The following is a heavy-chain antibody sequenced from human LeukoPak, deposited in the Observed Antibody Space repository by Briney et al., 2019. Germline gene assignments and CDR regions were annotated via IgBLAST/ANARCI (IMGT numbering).Heavy chain of an antibody. CDR3: ARAQPSVSYRPANFDN. Sequence: SETLSLTCTVSGYSISSGYYWGWIRQPPGEGLEWIGSIYYSGSTYYHPSLKSRVTISVDTSKNQFSLKLTSVTAADTAVYYCARAQPSVSYRPANFDNWGQGTLVTVSS. CDR2: IYYSGST. D-gene: IGHD1-26*01. V-gene: IGHV4-38-2*02. CDR1: GYSISSGYY. J-gene: IGHJ4*02.